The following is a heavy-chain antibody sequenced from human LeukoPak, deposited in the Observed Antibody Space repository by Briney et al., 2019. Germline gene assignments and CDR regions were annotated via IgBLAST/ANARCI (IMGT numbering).Heavy chain of an antibody. D-gene: IGHD2-2*03. V-gene: IGHV3-23*01. J-gene: IGHJ4*02. Sequence: PGGSLRLSCAASGFSFTNYAVSWARQARARGPEWLSSMKGGGETFDADSVEGRFTLSRDDSRNTVYLQLNNLRVEDTAIYCGAKASWISTADAVWWGQGTQVTVSS. CDR3: AKASWISTADAVW. CDR2: MKGGGET. CDR1: GFSFTNYA.